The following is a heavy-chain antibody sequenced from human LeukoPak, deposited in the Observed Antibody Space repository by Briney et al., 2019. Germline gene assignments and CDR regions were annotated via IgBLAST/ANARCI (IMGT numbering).Heavy chain of an antibody. J-gene: IGHJ6*04. D-gene: IGHD2-2*01. CDR2: IIPIFVTA. CDR3: ATPREGTSWPPPNLNYYYYYGMDV. CDR1: GGTFSSYA. Sequence: ASVKVSCKASGGTFSSYAISWVRQTPGQGLEWMGGIIPIFVTANYAQKFQGRVTITADKSTSTAYMELRSLRSEDTAVYYCATPREGTSWPPPNLNYYYYYGMDVWGKGTTVTVSS. V-gene: IGHV1-69*06.